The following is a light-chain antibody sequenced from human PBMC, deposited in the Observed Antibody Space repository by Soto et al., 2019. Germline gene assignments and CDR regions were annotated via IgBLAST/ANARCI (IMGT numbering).Light chain of an antibody. CDR1: QSVSNSF. J-gene: IGKJ1*01. CDR2: AAS. V-gene: IGKV3-20*01. CDR3: QQYGDSPRT. Sequence: EVVLTQSPGTLSLSPGERASLSCRASQSVSNSFLAWYQQKAGQSPRLLIYAASARAIGIPDRFSGSGSVTDFTLTVSRLEAEDFAVYYCQQYGDSPRTFGQGTKVEV.